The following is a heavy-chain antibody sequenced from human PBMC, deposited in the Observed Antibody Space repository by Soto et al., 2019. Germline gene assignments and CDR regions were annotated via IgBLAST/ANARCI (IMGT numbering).Heavy chain of an antibody. V-gene: IGHV1-69*13. J-gene: IGHJ6*02. D-gene: IGHD3-3*01. CDR2: IIPIFGTA. CDR1: GGTFSSYA. CDR3: ARKGDFSGYYYYYYGMDV. Sequence: SVKVSCKASGGTFSSYAISWVRQAPGQGLEWMGGIIPIFGTANYAQKFQGRVTITADESTSTAYMELSSLRSEDTAVYYCARKGDFSGYYYYYYGMDVWGQGTTVTVSS.